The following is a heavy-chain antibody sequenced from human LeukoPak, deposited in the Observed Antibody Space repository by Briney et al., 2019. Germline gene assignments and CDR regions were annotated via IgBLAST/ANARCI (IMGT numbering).Heavy chain of an antibody. Sequence: GGSLRLSCAASGFTFSSYSMNWVRQAPGKGLEWVSYISSSSSTIYYADSVKGRFTISRDNAKNSLYLQMNSLRAEDTAVYYCAREVPAAPHAFDIWGQGTMVTVSS. J-gene: IGHJ3*02. CDR2: ISSSSSTI. CDR1: GFTFSSYS. CDR3: AREVPAAPHAFDI. V-gene: IGHV3-48*01. D-gene: IGHD2-2*01.